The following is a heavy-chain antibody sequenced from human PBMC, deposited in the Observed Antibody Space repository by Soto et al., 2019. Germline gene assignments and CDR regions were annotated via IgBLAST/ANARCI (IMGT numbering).Heavy chain of an antibody. Sequence: SETLSLTCTVSGGSISSYYWSWIRQPPGKGLEWIGYIYYSGSTNYNPSLKSRVTISVDTSKNQFSLKLSSVTAADTAVYYCARDLGSIFGVVIGWFDPWGQGTLVTVSS. V-gene: IGHV4-59*01. CDR1: GGSISSYY. CDR2: IYYSGST. D-gene: IGHD3-3*01. J-gene: IGHJ5*02. CDR3: ARDLGSIFGVVIGWFDP.